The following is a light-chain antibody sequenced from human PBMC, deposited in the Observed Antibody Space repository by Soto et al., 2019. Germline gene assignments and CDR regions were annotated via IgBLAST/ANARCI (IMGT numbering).Light chain of an antibody. J-gene: IGKJ5*01. Sequence: SVLTLSPGTLSLSPGERATLSWRASQSVSSSYLAWYQQKPGQAPRLLIHGASSRATGIPDRISGSGSGTDFTLTISRLEPEDFAVYYCPQYGSSPITFGQGTRREIK. V-gene: IGKV3-20*01. CDR2: GAS. CDR3: PQYGSSPIT. CDR1: QSVSSSY.